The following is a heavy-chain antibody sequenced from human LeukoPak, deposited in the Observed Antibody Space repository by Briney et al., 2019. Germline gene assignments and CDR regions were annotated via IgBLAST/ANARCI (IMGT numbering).Heavy chain of an antibody. CDR2: TYYSGST. Sequence: SETLSLTCTVSGRSISSYYWSWIRQPPGKGLEWIGYTYYSGSTYYNPSLKRRVTISGERSKNQFSLNLSSVTAADTAVYYCARAPTSWYFDYWGQGTPVTVSS. D-gene: IGHD6-13*01. J-gene: IGHJ4*02. CDR1: GRSISSYY. CDR3: ARAPTSWYFDY. V-gene: IGHV4-59*12.